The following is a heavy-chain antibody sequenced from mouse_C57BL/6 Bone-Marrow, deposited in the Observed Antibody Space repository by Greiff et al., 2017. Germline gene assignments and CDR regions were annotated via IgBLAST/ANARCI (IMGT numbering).Heavy chain of an antibody. CDR1: GYSITSGYY. CDR3: AREGYGNYGGAY. Sequence: EVKLQESGPGLVKPSQSLSLTCSVTGYSITSGYYWNWIRQFPGNKLEWMGYISYDGSNNYNPSLKNRISITRDTSKNQFFLKLNSVTTEDTATYYCAREGYGNYGGAYWGQGTLVTVSA. V-gene: IGHV3-6*01. D-gene: IGHD2-1*01. J-gene: IGHJ3*01. CDR2: ISYDGSN.